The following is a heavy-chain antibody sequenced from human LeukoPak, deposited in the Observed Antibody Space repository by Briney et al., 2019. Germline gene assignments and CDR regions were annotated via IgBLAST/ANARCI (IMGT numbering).Heavy chain of an antibody. CDR2: INPSGGST. D-gene: IGHD2-2*01. CDR3: ARSRSSQDPFDI. V-gene: IGHV1-46*01. J-gene: IGHJ3*02. Sequence: GASVKVSCKASGYTFTIYYMHWVRQAPGQGRGWMGIINPSGGSTSYAQKFQGRVTMTRDTSTSTVYMELSSLRSEDTAVYYCARSRSSQDPFDIWGQGTMVTVSS. CDR1: GYTFTIYY.